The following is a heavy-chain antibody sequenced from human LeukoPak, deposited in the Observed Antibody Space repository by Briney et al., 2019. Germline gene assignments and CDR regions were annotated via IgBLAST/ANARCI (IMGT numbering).Heavy chain of an antibody. CDR3: ARPGYSYGYYYYYYMDV. D-gene: IGHD5-18*01. V-gene: IGHV3-48*03. CDR2: ISSSGSTI. CDR1: GFTLSSYE. J-gene: IGHJ6*03. Sequence: GGSLSLSCAASGFTLSSYEMNWVRQAPGKGLEGVSYISSSGSTIYYADSVKGRFTISRDNAKNSLYLQMNSLRAEDMAVYYCARPGYSYGYYYYYYMDVWGKGTTVTVSS.